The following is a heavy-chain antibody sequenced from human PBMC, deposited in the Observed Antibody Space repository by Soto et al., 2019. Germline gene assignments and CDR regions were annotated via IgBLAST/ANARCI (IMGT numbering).Heavy chain of an antibody. CDR3: ARDRDDYGSGNYYNRIDF. V-gene: IGHV4-59*01. J-gene: IGHJ4*02. D-gene: IGHD3-10*01. CDR1: GGSISSYY. CDR2: IYYSGST. Sequence: PSETLSLTCPVSGGSISSYYWSWIRQPPGKGLEWIGYIYYSGSTNYNPSLKSRVTISVDTSKNQFSLKLRSEDTAVYYCARDRDDYGSGNYYNRIDFWGQGTLVTVSS.